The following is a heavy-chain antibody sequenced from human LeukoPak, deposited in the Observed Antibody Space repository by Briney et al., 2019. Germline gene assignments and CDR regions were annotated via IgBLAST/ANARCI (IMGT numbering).Heavy chain of an antibody. CDR2: IIPIFGTA. Sequence: ASVKVSCKASGGTFSSYAISWVGQAPGQRLEWMGGIIPIFGTANYAQKFQGRVTITADESTSTAYMELSSLRSEDTAVYYCARGHLRCNWFDPWGQGTLVTVSS. D-gene: IGHD3-16*01. J-gene: IGHJ5*02. CDR3: ARGHLRCNWFDP. CDR1: GGTFSSYA. V-gene: IGHV1-69*01.